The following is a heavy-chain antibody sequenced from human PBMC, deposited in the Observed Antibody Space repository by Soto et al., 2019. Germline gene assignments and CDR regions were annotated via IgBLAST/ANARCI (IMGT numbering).Heavy chain of an antibody. Sequence: ASVKVSCKASGDTFTSYDSNWVRQATGQGLEWMGWMDPNSGNTDYAQKFQGRVTITADESTSTAYMELSSLRSEDTAVYYCARGSSGYSAYRGQGTLVPGSS. V-gene: IGHV1-8*01. CDR3: ARGSSGYSAY. J-gene: IGHJ4*02. D-gene: IGHD3-22*01. CDR1: GDTFTSYD. CDR2: MDPNSGNT.